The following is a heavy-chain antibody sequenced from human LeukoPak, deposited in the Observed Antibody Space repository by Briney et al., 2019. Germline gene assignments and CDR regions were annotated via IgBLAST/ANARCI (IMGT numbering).Heavy chain of an antibody. CDR1: GYTFTGYY. Sequence: ASVKVSCKASGYTFTGYYIHWVRQAPGQGLERMGWINPNSGGTNYAPKFQGKITMTRDTSIITAYMELSRLRSDDTAIYYCARDPAGPGGFNYWGQGTLVTVSS. J-gene: IGHJ4*02. D-gene: IGHD3-16*01. CDR2: INPNSGGT. V-gene: IGHV1-2*02. CDR3: ARDPAGPGGFNY.